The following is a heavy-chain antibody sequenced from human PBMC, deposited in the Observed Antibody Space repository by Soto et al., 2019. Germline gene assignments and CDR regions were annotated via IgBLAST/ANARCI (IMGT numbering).Heavy chain of an antibody. D-gene: IGHD3-3*01. CDR1: GASIRSYY. CDR3: AKGYDFYYMDV. Sequence: PSETLSLTCSVSGASIRSYYWSWIRQPPGKGLEWIGYISYSGSTNYSPSLKSRFTISRDTSKNQFSLKLNSVTSVDTAVYYCAKGYDFYYMDVWGKGTTVTVSS. V-gene: IGHV4-59*01. J-gene: IGHJ6*03. CDR2: ISYSGST.